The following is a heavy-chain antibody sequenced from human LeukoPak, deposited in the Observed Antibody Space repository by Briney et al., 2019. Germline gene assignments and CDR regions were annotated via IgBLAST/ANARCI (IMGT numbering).Heavy chain of an antibody. Sequence: PGGSLRLSCAASGFTFSSYAMHWVRQAPGKGLEWVAVISYDGTNKYYADSVKGRFTISRDNSQNTVYLQMSSVRAEDTAVFFCARGSTFHYESGSDYWGQGTLVTVSS. CDR2: ISYDGTNK. CDR3: ARGSTFHYESGSDY. V-gene: IGHV3-30-3*01. CDR1: GFTFSSYA. D-gene: IGHD3-10*01. J-gene: IGHJ4*02.